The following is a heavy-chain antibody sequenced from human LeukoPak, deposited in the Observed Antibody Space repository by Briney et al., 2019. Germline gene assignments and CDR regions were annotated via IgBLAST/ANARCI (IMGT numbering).Heavy chain of an antibody. CDR2: ISYDGSNK. J-gene: IGHJ4*02. CDR1: GFTLSSYG. V-gene: IGHV3-30*18. Sequence: GGSLRLSCAASGFTLSSYGMHWVRQAPGKGLEWVAVISYDGSNKYYADSVKGRFTISRDNSKNTLYLQMNSLRAEDTAVYYCAKDLVVRGYSYGHDYWGQGTLVTVSS. D-gene: IGHD5-18*01. CDR3: AKDLVVRGYSYGHDY.